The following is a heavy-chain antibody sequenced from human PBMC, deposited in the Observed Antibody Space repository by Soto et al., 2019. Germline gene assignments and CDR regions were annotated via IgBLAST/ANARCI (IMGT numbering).Heavy chain of an antibody. CDR1: GGTFSSYA. Sequence: ASVKVSCKASGGTFSSYAISWVRQAPGQGLEWMGGIIPIFGTANYAQKFQGRVTITADKSTSTAYMELSSLRSEDTAVYYCARGWELLYDWFDPWGQGTLVTVSS. CDR3: ARGWELLYDWFDP. D-gene: IGHD1-26*01. CDR2: IIPIFGTA. V-gene: IGHV1-69*06. J-gene: IGHJ5*01.